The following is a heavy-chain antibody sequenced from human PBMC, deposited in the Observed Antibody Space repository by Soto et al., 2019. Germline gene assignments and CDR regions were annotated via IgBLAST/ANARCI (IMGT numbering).Heavy chain of an antibody. CDR2: IIGSGGTT. Sequence: LRLSCAASGFTFSNHAMNWVRQAPGKGLEWVSSIIGSGGTTYYADSVKGRFTISRDNSKNTLYLQMNSLRAEDTAVYYCARTWAGTFYYYYGMDVWGQGITVTVSS. J-gene: IGHJ6*02. CDR3: ARTWAGTFYYYYGMDV. D-gene: IGHD6-19*01. CDR1: GFTFSNHA. V-gene: IGHV3-23*01.